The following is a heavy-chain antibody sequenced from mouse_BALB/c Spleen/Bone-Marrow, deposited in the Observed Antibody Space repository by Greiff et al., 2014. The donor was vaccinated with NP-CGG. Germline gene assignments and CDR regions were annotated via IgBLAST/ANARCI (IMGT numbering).Heavy chain of an antibody. CDR3: ALANWDIGGPFAY. J-gene: IGHJ3*01. V-gene: IGHV1-4*01. CDR2: INPSSGYT. D-gene: IGHD4-1*01. Sequence: VQLQQSGAELARPGASVKMSCKASGYTFTSYTMHWVKQRPGQGLGWIGYINPSSGYTNYNQKFKDKATLTADKSSSTAYMQLSSLTSEDSAVYYCALANWDIGGPFAYWGQGTLVTVSA. CDR1: GYTFTSYT.